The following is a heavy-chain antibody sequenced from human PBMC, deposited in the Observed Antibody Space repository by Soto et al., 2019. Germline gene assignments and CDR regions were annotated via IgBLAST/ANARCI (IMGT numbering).Heavy chain of an antibody. D-gene: IGHD2-15*01. V-gene: IGHV1-18*01. CDR2: ISAYNGNT. CDR1: GYTFTSYG. Sequence: VASVKVSCKASGYTFTSYGISWVRQAPGQGLEWMGWISAYNGNTNYAQKLQGRVTMTTDTSTSTAYMELRSLRSDDTAVYYCARLSVVVAAMVWFDPWGQGTLVTVSS. CDR3: ARLSVVVAAMVWFDP. J-gene: IGHJ5*02.